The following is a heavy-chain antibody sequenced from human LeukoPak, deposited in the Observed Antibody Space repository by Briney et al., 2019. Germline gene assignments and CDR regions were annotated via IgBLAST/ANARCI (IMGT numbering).Heavy chain of an antibody. CDR1: GGTFSSYA. CDR2: IIPILGIA. Sequence: SVKVSCKASGGTFSSYAISWVRQAPGQGLEWMGRIIPILGIANYAQKFQGRVTITADKSTSTAYMELSSLRSEDTAVYYCARDSDRWAGYCSSTSSYTRGLFDYWGQGTLVTVSS. CDR3: ARDSDRWAGYCSSTSSYTRGLFDY. D-gene: IGHD2-2*02. J-gene: IGHJ4*02. V-gene: IGHV1-69*04.